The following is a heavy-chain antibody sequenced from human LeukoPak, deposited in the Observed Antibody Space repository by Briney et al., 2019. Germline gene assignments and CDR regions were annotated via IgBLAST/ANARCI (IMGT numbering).Heavy chain of an antibody. CDR3: ASLRVGSSFGYQYYIDV. Sequence: SQTLSLTRTVSGASISNYDWSWIRQPAGKGLEWLGRIYTSGSTNYNPSLKSRVTISVDTSKNQFSLKLSSVTAADTAVYYCASLRVGSSFGYQYYIDVWGKGTTVTVSS. V-gene: IGHV4-4*07. CDR1: GASISNYD. D-gene: IGHD6-13*01. J-gene: IGHJ6*03. CDR2: IYTSGST.